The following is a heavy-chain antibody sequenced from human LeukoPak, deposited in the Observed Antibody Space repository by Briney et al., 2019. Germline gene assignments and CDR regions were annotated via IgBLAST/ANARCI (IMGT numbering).Heavy chain of an antibody. D-gene: IGHD6-6*01. CDR1: GYTFTGYY. CDR2: INPNSSGT. J-gene: IGHJ4*02. CDR3: ARGPYSSSSTVFDY. Sequence: ASVKVSCKASGYTFTGYYMHWVRQAPGQGLEWMGWINPNSSGTNYAQKFQGRVTMTRDTSISTAYMELSRLRSDDTAVYYCARGPYSSSSTVFDYWGQGTLVTVSS. V-gene: IGHV1-2*02.